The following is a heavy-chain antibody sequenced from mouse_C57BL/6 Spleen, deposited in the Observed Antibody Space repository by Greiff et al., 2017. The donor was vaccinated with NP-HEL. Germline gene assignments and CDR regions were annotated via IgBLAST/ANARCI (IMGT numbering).Heavy chain of an antibody. V-gene: IGHV5-4*01. CDR3: ARDGQLRLGYFDY. CDR2: ISDGGSYT. D-gene: IGHD3-2*02. CDR1: GFTFSSYA. Sequence: EVQLVESGGGLVKPGGSLKLSCAASGFTFSSYAMSWVRQTPEKRLEWVATISDGGSYTYYPDNVKGRFTISRDNAKNNLYLQMSHLKSEDTAMYYCARDGQLRLGYFDYWGQGTTLTVSS. J-gene: IGHJ2*01.